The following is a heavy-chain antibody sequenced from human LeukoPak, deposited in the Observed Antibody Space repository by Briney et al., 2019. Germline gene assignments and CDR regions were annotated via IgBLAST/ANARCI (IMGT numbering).Heavy chain of an antibody. CDR2: IFHSGST. Sequence: PSETLSLTCNVSGFSLTIGYFWGWIRQPPWKGLEWIGSIFHSGSTYFNPSLKSRVTISLDTSKKQFSLTLTSVTATDTAVYYCASALVVAGLTDWGLGTLVTVSS. D-gene: IGHD6-19*01. J-gene: IGHJ4*02. V-gene: IGHV4-38-2*02. CDR1: GFSLTIGYF. CDR3: ASALVVAGLTD.